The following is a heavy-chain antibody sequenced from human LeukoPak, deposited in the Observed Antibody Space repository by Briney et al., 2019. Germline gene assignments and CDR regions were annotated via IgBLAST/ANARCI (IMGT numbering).Heavy chain of an antibody. CDR3: ARDLSAAYDF. J-gene: IGHJ4*02. CDR2: LVYDERN. Sequence: QTGGSLRLSCAASGFPFSSYGMHWVRQAPGKGLEWVARLVYDERNDYANSVKGRFTISRDNSKNTLYLQMGNLRVDDTAVYYCARDLSAAYDFWGQGILVTVSS. D-gene: IGHD2-21*01. CDR1: GFPFSSYG. V-gene: IGHV3-33*01.